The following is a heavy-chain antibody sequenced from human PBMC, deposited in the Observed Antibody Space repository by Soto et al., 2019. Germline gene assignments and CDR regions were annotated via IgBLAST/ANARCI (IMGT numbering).Heavy chain of an antibody. J-gene: IGHJ4*02. Sequence: GGSLRLSCTASGFTFGDYAMSWVRQAPGKGLEWVGFIRSKAYGGTTEYAASVKGRFTISRDDSKSIAYLQMNSLKTEETAVYYRTRAPYNWNDVDYWGQGTLVTVSS. CDR2: IRSKAYGGTT. CDR3: TRAPYNWNDVDY. CDR1: GFTFGDYA. D-gene: IGHD1-20*01. V-gene: IGHV3-49*04.